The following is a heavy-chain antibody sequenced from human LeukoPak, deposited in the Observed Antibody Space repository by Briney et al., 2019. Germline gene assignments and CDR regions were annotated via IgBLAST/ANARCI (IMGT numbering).Heavy chain of an antibody. V-gene: IGHV4-59*01. CDR2: IYYSGST. D-gene: IGHD3-10*01. CDR1: GGSISSYY. Sequence: PSETLSLTCTVSGGSISSYYWSWLRQPPGKGLEWIGYIYYSGSTNYNPSLKSRVTISVDTSKNQFSLKLSSVTAADTAVYYCASSYGSASYYFDYWGQGTLVTVSS. CDR3: ASSYGSASYYFDY. J-gene: IGHJ4*02.